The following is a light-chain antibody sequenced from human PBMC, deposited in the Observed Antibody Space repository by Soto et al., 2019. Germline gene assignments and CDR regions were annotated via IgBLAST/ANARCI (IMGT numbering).Light chain of an antibody. CDR1: QSVSSN. Sequence: ESVMTPSPLPLYVSPAERATLSCRASQSVSSNLAWYQQKPGQAPRLLIYGASTRATGIPARFSGSGSGTEFTLTISSRQSPDFAAYYYQQYSNWTPRTFGQGTKVDIK. V-gene: IGKV3-15*01. CDR3: QQYSNWTPRT. CDR2: GAS. J-gene: IGKJ1*01.